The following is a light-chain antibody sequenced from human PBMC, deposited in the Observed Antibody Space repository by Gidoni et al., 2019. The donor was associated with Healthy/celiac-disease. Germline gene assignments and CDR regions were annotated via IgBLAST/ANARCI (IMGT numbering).Light chain of an antibody. Sequence: DIQMTQSPSSLSASVGDRVTITCRANENIDNRLNWYRQTPGKAPELLIYASSNLRGGVPSRFSGSGFGTDFTLSISGLQSEDLANYYCQQTKTAPFTFGPGTKVDL. CDR2: ASS. CDR1: ENIDNR. J-gene: IGKJ3*01. V-gene: IGKV1-39*01. CDR3: QQTKTAPFT.